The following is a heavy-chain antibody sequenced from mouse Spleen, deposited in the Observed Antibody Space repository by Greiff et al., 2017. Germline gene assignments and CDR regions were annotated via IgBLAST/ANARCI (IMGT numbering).Heavy chain of an antibody. J-gene: IGHJ4*01. CDR3: NGGGLRRSYYYAMDY. V-gene: IGHV14-4*02. CDR2: IDPENGDT. CDR1: GFNIKDYY. Sequence: EVQLQQSGAELVRSGASVKLSCTASGFNIKDYYMHWVKQRPEQGLEWIGWIDPENGDTEYAPKFQGKATMTADTSSNTAYLQHSSLTSEDTAVYYCNGGGLRRSYYYAMDYWGQGTSVTVSS. D-gene: IGHD2-4*01.